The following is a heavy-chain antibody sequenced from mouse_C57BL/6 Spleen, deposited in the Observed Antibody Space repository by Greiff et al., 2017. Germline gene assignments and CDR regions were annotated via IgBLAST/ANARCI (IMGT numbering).Heavy chain of an antibody. CDR3: ARDTITTVVNYYAMDY. CDR2: IYPGSGNT. D-gene: IGHD1-1*01. J-gene: IGHJ4*01. V-gene: IGHV1-76*01. CDR1: GYTFTDYY. Sequence: VQLVESGAELVRPGASVKLSCKASGYTFTDYYINWVKQRPGQGLEWIARIYPGSGNTYYNEKFKGKATLTAEKSSSTAYMQLSSLTSEDSAVYFWARDTITTVVNYYAMDYWGQGTSVTVSS.